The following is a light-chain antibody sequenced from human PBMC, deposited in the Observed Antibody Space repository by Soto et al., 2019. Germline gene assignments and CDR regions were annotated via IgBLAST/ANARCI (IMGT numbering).Light chain of an antibody. CDR1: RDVGSD. CDR2: AES. V-gene: IGKV1-6*01. Sequence: TPSQASVAASGGEKMLGSRRASRDVGSDVSWYQQKPGQAPKLLIYAESNLYTGVPSRFSGSRSGTEFTLTISSLQPEDFASYYCVEDYGDSWTLAQRTKV. CDR3: VEDYGDSWT. J-gene: IGKJ1*01.